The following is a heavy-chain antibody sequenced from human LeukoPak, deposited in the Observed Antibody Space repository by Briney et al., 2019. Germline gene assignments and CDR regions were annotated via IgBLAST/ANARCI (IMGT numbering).Heavy chain of an antibody. CDR2: INPNSGGT. CDR3: ARVLIAAELYDALDI. J-gene: IGHJ3*02. Sequence: GASVKVSCKASGYTFTGYYMHWVRQAPGQGLEWMGWINPNSGGTNYAQKFQGRVTMTRDTSISTAYMELSRLRSDDTAVYYCARVLIAAELYDALDIWGQGTMVTVSS. CDR1: GYTFTGYY. V-gene: IGHV1-2*02. D-gene: IGHD6-13*01.